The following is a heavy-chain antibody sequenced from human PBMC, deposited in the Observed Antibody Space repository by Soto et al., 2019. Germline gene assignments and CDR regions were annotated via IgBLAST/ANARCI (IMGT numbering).Heavy chain of an antibody. V-gene: IGHV3-21*01. J-gene: IGHJ3*02. CDR3: ARDISGWYFRGAAFDI. D-gene: IGHD6-19*01. Sequence: GGSLRLSCAASGFTFSSYSMNWVRQAPGKGLEWVSSISSSSSYIYYADSVKGRFTISRDNAKNSLYLQMNSLRAEDTAVYYCARDISGWYFRGAAFDIWGQGTMVTVSS. CDR2: ISSSSSYI. CDR1: GFTFSSYS.